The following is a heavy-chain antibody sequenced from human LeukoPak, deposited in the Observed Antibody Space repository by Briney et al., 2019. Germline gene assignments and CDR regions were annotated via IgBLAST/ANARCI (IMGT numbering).Heavy chain of an antibody. J-gene: IGHJ5*02. D-gene: IGHD1-1*01. CDR3: ARHLAGTTENWFDP. CDR1: GFTFSSYG. CDR2: ISYDGSNK. Sequence: GRSLRLSCAASGFTFSSYGMHWVRQAPGKGLEWVAVISYDGSNKYYADSVKGRFTISRDNSKNTLYLQMNSLRAEDTAVYYCARHLAGTTENWFDPWGQGTLVTVSS. V-gene: IGHV3-30*03.